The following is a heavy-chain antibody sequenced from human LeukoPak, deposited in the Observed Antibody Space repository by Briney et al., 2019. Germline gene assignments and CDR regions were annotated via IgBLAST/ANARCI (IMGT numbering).Heavy chain of an antibody. J-gene: IGHJ4*02. Sequence: GGSLRLSCAASGFTFSSYGMNWVRQAPGKGLEWVSSISSSSSYIYYADSVKGRFTISRDNAKNSLYLQMNSLRAEDTAVYYCARDWSSGYDYAFDYWGQGTLVTVSS. CDR1: GFTFSSYG. CDR3: ARDWSSGYDYAFDY. V-gene: IGHV3-21*01. D-gene: IGHD5-12*01. CDR2: ISSSSSYI.